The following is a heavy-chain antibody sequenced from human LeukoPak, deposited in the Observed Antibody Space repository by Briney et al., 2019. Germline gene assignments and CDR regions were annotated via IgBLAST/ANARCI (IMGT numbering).Heavy chain of an antibody. CDR1: GFTFSQFE. J-gene: IGHJ4*02. V-gene: IGHV3-48*03. CDR3: AREGDVYNWNDGYYFDH. D-gene: IGHD1-1*01. Sequence: GGSLRLSCVASGFTFSQFEMTSVRQAPGKGREWVSYISPSGITTYYANSVRGRFTISRDNAKNALYLQMDGLTVDDTALYYCAREGDVYNWNDGYYFDHWGQGILVSVSA. CDR2: ISPSGITT.